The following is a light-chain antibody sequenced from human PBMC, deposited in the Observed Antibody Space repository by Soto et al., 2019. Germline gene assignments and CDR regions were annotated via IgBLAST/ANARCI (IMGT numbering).Light chain of an antibody. J-gene: IGKJ4*01. V-gene: IGKV3D-15*01. CDR2: GAS. CDR3: QHYNNWALT. CDR1: HSVSSR. Sequence: EVVMTQSPATLSVSPGERATLSCRASHSVSSRLAWYQQKPGQAPRLLIYGASTRATGLPARFSGSGSGTKFTLTISSLQSEDFAVYYCQHYNNWALTFGGGTKVEIK.